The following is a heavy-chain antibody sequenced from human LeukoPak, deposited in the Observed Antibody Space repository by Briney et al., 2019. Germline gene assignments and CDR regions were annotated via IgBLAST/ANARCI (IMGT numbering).Heavy chain of an antibody. D-gene: IGHD6-13*01. CDR2: INPNSGGT. J-gene: IGHJ4*02. Sequence: ASVKVSCEASGYTFTGYYMHWVRQAPGQGLEWMGWINPNSGGTNYAQKFQGGVTVTRDTSISTAYMELSRLRSDDTAVYYCARTFSADGDYWGQGTLVTVSS. CDR3: ARTFSADGDY. V-gene: IGHV1-2*02. CDR1: GYTFTGYY.